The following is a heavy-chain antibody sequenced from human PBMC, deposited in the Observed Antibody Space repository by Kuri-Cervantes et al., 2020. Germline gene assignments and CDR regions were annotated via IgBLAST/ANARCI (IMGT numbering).Heavy chain of an antibody. CDR3: TTDTLHKDERGYSYPDLFDY. V-gene: IGHV3-23*01. CDR2: ISGSGGST. D-gene: IGHD5-18*01. J-gene: IGHJ4*02. CDR1: GFTFSSYG. Sequence: GESLKISCAASGFTFSSYGMHWVRQAPGKGLEWVSAISGSGGSTYYADSVKGRFTISRDNSKNTLYLQMNSLKTEDTAVYYCTTDTLHKDERGYSYPDLFDYWGQGTLVTVSS.